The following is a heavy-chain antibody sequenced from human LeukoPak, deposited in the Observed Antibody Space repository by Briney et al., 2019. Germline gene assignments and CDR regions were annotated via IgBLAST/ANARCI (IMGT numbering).Heavy chain of an antibody. CDR1: GFTFSTYA. CDR2: ISDDGRHN. Sequence: GGSLRLSCAASGFTFSTYAMNWVRQAPGKGLEWVAVISDDGRHNYYADSVKGRFTISRDNSKSTLYLQMNSLRDDDSAAYFCARVYLERLTAGYFDHWXQGXQVTXSP. D-gene: IGHD2-8*01. V-gene: IGHV3-30*04. J-gene: IGHJ4*02. CDR3: ARVYLERLTAGYFDH.